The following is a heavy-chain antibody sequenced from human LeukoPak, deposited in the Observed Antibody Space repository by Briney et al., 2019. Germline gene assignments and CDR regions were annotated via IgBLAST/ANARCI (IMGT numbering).Heavy chain of an antibody. CDR2: INPSGGST. V-gene: IGHV1-46*01. J-gene: IGHJ4*02. D-gene: IGHD6-13*01. CDR1: GYTFTSYY. CDR3: ARVISGYSSSWYIRGHSAIDY. Sequence: ASVKVSCKASGYTFTSYYMHWVRQAPGQGLEWMGIINPSGGSTSYAQKFQGRVTMTRDTSISTAYMELSRLRSDDTAVYYCARVISGYSSSWYIRGHSAIDYWGQGTLVTVSS.